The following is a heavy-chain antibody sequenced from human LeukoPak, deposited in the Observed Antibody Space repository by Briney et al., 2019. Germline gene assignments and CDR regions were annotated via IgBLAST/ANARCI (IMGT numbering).Heavy chain of an antibody. CDR2: IYYSGST. D-gene: IGHD1-7*01. CDR1: GGSINSYY. Sequence: SETLSLTCTVSGGSINSYYWSWIRQPPGQGLEWIGYIYYSGSTNYNPSLKSRVSISVDTSKNQFSLELSSVTAADTAVYYCARGGSWNYLYWGQGTLVTVSS. J-gene: IGHJ4*02. V-gene: IGHV4-59*01. CDR3: ARGGSWNYLY.